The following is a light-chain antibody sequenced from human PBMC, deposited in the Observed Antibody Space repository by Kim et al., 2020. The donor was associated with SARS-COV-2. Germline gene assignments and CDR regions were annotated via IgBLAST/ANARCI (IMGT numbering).Light chain of an antibody. J-gene: IGLJ2*01. CDR2: DVN. CDR1: SSDVGGYNY. V-gene: IGLV2-11*01. CDR3: SSYVGTHTVV. Sequence: QSALTQPRSVSGSPGQSVTISCTGTSSDVGGYNYVSWYQQHPGKAPKLMMYDVNKRPSGVPDRFSGSKSGNTASLTISGLQAEDEADYYCSSYVGTHTVVFGGGTKVTVL.